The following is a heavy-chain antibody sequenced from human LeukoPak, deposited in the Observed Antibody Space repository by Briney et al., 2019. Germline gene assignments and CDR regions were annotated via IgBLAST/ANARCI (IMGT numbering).Heavy chain of an antibody. J-gene: IGHJ6*03. CDR3: AKDSSGYPYYMDV. D-gene: IGHD5-12*01. CDR1: GFTFDDYA. V-gene: IGHV3-9*03. Sequence: PGGSLRLSCAASGFTFDDYAMRWVRQAPGKGLEWVSCIRWNSGSIGYADSVKGRFTISRNNAKNSLYLQMNSLRAEDMALYYCAKDSSGYPYYMDVWGKGTTVTVSS. CDR2: IRWNSGSI.